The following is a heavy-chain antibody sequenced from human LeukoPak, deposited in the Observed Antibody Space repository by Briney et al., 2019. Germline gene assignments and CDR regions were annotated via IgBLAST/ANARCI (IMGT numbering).Heavy chain of an antibody. CDR2: IIPIFGTA. D-gene: IGHD3-10*01. V-gene: IGHV1-69*05. CDR3: ARTLVLLWFGELSGWFDP. J-gene: IGHJ5*02. Sequence: SVKVSCKASGGTFSSYAISWVRQAPGQRLEWMGGIIPIFGTANYAQKFQGRVTITTDESTSTAYMELSSLRSEDTAVYYCARTLVLLWFGELSGWFDPWGQGTLVTVSS. CDR1: GGTFSSYA.